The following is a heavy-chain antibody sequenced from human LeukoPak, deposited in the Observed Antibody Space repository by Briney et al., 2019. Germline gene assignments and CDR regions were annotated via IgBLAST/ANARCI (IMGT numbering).Heavy chain of an antibody. J-gene: IGHJ4*02. CDR2: IIPIFGTA. Sequence: SVKVSCKASGGTFSSYAISWVRQAPGQGLEWMGGIIPIFGTANYAQKFQGRVTITADESTGTAYMELSSLRSEDTAVYYCARGHRSSSTSCYRDWGQGTLVTVSS. CDR3: ARGHRSSSTSCYRD. V-gene: IGHV1-69*13. CDR1: GGTFSSYA. D-gene: IGHD2-2*01.